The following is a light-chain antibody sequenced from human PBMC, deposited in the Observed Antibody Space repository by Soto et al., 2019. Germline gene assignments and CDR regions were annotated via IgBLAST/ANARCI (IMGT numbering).Light chain of an antibody. J-gene: IGLJ2*01. CDR2: SND. V-gene: IGLV1-44*01. Sequence: QSVRTQPPSASETPGRRVPISCSGGSSNIGENTVNWYQQVPGTAPKLLIYSNDQRPSGVPDRFSGSRSGTSASLAISGLPSEDEAEYYCAAWHDSLNGAVFGGGTKVTVL. CDR3: AAWHDSLNGAV. CDR1: SSNIGENT.